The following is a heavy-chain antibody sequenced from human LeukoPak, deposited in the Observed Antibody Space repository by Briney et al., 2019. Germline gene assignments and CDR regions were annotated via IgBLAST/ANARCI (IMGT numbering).Heavy chain of an antibody. CDR2: ISNNGGYT. D-gene: IGHD2-15*01. J-gene: IGHJ4*02. Sequence: SLRLSCAASGFTXSSSAMSWVRQAPGKGLEWVSAISNNGGYTYYADSVQGRFTISRDNSKSTLCLQMNSLRAEDTAVYYCAKQLGYCSDGSCYFPYWGQGTLVTVSS. V-gene: IGHV3-23*01. CDR1: GFTXSSSA. CDR3: AKQLGYCSDGSCYFPY.